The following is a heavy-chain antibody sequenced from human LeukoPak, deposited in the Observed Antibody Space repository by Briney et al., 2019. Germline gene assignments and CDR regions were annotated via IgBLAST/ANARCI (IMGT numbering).Heavy chain of an antibody. D-gene: IGHD6-13*01. CDR3: VRAQAAAGYDY. J-gene: IGHJ4*02. CDR2: MNPNSGNT. Sequence: ASVKLSCKSSVYTFTSYDINWGRQATAQGLEWMGLMNPNSGNTGYAQKFQGRVTMPRNTSISTAYMELSSLRSEDTAVYYCVRAQAAAGYDYWGQGTLVIVSS. CDR1: VYTFTSYD. V-gene: IGHV1-8*01.